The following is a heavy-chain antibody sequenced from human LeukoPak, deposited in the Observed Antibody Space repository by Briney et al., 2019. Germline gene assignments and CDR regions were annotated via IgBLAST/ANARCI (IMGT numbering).Heavy chain of an antibody. V-gene: IGHV4-34*01. J-gene: IGHJ4*02. CDR2: INHSGST. Sequence: SETLSLTCAVYGGSFSGYYWSWIRQSPGKGLEWIGEINHSGSTNYNPSLKSRVTISVDTSQNQFSLKLRSVTAADTAVYYCARWQQWLRYYFDYWGQGTLVTVPS. D-gene: IGHD6-19*01. CDR3: ARWQQWLRYYFDY. CDR1: GGSFSGYY.